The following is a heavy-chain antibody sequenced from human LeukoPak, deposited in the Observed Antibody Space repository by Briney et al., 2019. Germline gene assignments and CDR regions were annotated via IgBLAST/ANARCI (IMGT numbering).Heavy chain of an antibody. J-gene: IGHJ5*02. V-gene: IGHV4-34*04. D-gene: IGHD6-13*01. CDR2: THQSGRP. CDR1: AGSLGGYY. Sequence: SQSMSPTCAVDAGSLGGYYCGWIRPLPGRLMEWIGETHQSGRPNINTSLKSRATLPVDPPKNQFSLSLSSVTAANTPVIYGARNSPGYWCVPGGGRTLVSV. CDR3: ARNSPGYWCVP.